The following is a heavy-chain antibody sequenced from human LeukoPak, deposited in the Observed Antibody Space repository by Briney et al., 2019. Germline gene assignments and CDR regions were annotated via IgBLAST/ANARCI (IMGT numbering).Heavy chain of an antibody. CDR3: AKDWNYDSSGYAFDI. J-gene: IGHJ3*02. D-gene: IGHD3-22*01. CDR1: GFTFSSYA. CDR2: ISGSGGST. V-gene: IGHV3-23*01. Sequence: GGSLRLSCAASGFTFSSYAMSWVRQAPGKGLEWVSAISGSGGSTYYADSVKGRFTISRDNSKNTLYLEMNSLRAEDTAVYYCAKDWNYDSSGYAFDIWGQGTMVTVSS.